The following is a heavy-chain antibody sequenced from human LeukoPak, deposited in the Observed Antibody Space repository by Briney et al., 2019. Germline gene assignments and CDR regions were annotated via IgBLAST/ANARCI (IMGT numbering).Heavy chain of an antibody. D-gene: IGHD1-26*01. V-gene: IGHV3-30*02. CDR2: LWKEATYS. CDR3: ASGGPTRGTLRY. CDR1: GFPFRSYR. Sequence: GGSLSVPCAASGFPFRSYRVYWVRQTPDGGLEWVEYLWKEATYSHYVDSVRGRFTISRDNSKNTLELQMNRLRVEDMALYYCASGGPTRGTLRYGGPVAPVTFSS. J-gene: IGHJ4*02.